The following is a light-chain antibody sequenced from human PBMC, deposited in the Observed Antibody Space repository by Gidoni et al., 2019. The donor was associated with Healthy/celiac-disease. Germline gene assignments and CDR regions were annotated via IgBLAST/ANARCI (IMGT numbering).Light chain of an antibody. J-gene: IGKJ2*01. CDR1: QSVSIY. CDR2: DAS. CDR3: QQRSNWPPWYT. V-gene: IGKV3-11*01. Sequence: EIVLTQSPATLSLSPGESATLSCRASQSVSIYLAWYQQKPGHAHMLLIYDASNRATGIPARFSGSGSGTDFTLTISSLEPEDFAVYYCQQRSNWPPWYTFGQGTKLEIK.